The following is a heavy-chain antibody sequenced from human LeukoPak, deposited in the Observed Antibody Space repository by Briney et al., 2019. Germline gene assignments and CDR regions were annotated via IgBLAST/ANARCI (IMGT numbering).Heavy chain of an antibody. D-gene: IGHD3-22*01. CDR3: ARATHDSSGYYGAGVAFDI. J-gene: IGHJ3*02. CDR1: GGSISSGSYY. CDR2: IYTSGST. Sequence: SQTLSLTCTVSGGSISSGSYYWSWIRQPAGKGLEWIGRIYTSGSTNYNPSLKSRVTISVDTSKNQFSLKQSSVTAADTAVYYCARATHDSSGYYGAGVAFDIWGQGTMVTVSS. V-gene: IGHV4-61*02.